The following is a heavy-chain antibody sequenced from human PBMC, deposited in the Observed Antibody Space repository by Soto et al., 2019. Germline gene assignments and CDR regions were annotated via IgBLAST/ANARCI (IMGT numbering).Heavy chain of an antibody. CDR1: GYSFTSYW. D-gene: IGHD3-22*01. V-gene: IGHV5-10-1*01. CDR2: IDPSDSYT. Sequence: GESLQISCKGSGYSFTSYWISLVRQMPGKGLEWMGRIDPSDSYTNYSPSFQGHVTISADKSISTAYLQWSSLKASDTAMYYCARYPNYYDSSGYYYYYGMDVWGQGTTVTVSS. CDR3: ARYPNYYDSSGYYYYYGMDV. J-gene: IGHJ6*02.